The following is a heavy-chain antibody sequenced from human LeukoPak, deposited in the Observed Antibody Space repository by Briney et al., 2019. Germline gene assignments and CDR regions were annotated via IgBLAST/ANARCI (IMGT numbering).Heavy chain of an antibody. Sequence: ASVKVSCKASGYTFTSYAMNWVRQAPGQGLEWVGWINTNTGNPTYAQGFTGRFVFSLDTSVSTAYLQISSLKAEDTAVYYCARGQHYDFWSGYPLYYYYMDVWGKGTTVTVSS. CDR1: GYTFTSYA. CDR3: ARGQHYDFWSGYPLYYYYMDV. D-gene: IGHD3-3*01. J-gene: IGHJ6*03. V-gene: IGHV7-4-1*02. CDR2: INTNTGNP.